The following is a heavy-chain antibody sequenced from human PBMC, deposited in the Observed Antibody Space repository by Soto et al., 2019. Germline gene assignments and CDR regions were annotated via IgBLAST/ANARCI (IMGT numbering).Heavy chain of an antibody. D-gene: IGHD5-12*01. V-gene: IGHV3-30-3*01. CDR2: ISYDGSNK. J-gene: IGHJ6*02. CDR3: ARGARRYSGYESYYYYGMDV. CDR1: GFTFSSYA. Sequence: QVQLVESGGGVVQPGRSLRLSCAASGFTFSSYAMHWVRQAPGKGLEWVAVISYDGSNKYYADSVKGRFTISRDNSKNTLYLQMNSLRAEDTAVYYCARGARRYSGYESYYYYGMDVWGQGTTVTVSS.